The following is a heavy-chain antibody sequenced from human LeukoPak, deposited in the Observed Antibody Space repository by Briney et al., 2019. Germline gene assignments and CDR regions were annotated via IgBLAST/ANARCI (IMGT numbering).Heavy chain of an antibody. CDR3: ARDRVIIGTTTSYYGMAV. V-gene: IGHV4-59*01. D-gene: IGHD1-7*01. Sequence: SETLSLTCSVSGGSISSYHWSWIRQPPGKGLKWIGYIYYGGSTNYNPSLKSRVTISIDTSKNQFSLKLTSVTAAGTAVYYCARDRVIIGTTTSYYGMAVWGQGTTVTVSS. J-gene: IGHJ6*02. CDR1: GGSISSYH. CDR2: IYYGGST.